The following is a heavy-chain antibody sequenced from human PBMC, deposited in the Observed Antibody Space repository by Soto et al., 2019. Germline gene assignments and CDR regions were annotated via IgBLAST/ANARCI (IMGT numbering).Heavy chain of an antibody. V-gene: IGHV4-39*01. J-gene: IGHJ6*02. CDR3: ARRGFGGYYYYYYGMDV. D-gene: IGHD3-10*01. CDR1: GGSISSSSYY. CDR2: IYYSGST. Sequence: KPSETLSLTCTVSGGSISSSSYYWGWIRQPPGKGLEWIGSIYYSGSTYYNPSLKSRVTISVDTSKNQFSLKLSSVTAADTAVYYCARRGFGGYYYYYYGMDVWGQGTTVTVSS.